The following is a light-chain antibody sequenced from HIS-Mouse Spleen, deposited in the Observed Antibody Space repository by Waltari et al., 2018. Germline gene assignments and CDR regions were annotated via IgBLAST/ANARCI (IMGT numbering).Light chain of an antibody. Sequence: QSALTQPASVSGSPGQSIPISCPGTSRDFGSYNLVSWYQQHPGKAPKLMIYEGSKRPSGVSNRFSGSKSGNTASLTISGLQAEDEADYYCCSYAGSSTLVFGGGTKLTVL. CDR3: CSYAGSSTLV. CDR1: SRDFGSYNL. CDR2: EGS. V-gene: IGLV2-23*01. J-gene: IGLJ2*01.